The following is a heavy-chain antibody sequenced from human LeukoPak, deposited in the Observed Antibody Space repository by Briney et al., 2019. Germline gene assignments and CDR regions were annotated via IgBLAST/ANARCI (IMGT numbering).Heavy chain of an antibody. CDR2: ISSSSTTI. CDR3: AKDMGAAVAGTDAFDI. J-gene: IGHJ3*02. V-gene: IGHV3-48*04. CDR1: GFTFSSYS. D-gene: IGHD6-19*01. Sequence: GGSLRLSCAASGFTFSSYSMNWVRQAPGKGLEWLSYISSSSTTIYYADSVKGRFTISRDNAKNSLYLQMNSLRAEDTALYYCAKDMGAAVAGTDAFDIWGQGTMVTVSS.